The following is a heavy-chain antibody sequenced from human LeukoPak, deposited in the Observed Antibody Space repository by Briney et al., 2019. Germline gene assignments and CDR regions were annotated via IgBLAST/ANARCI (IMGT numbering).Heavy chain of an antibody. CDR3: ACTAYYYYYLDV. V-gene: IGHV3-23*01. CDR2: VSGSGDNT. CDR1: GFTFSSHA. Sequence: GGSLRLSCAASGFTFSSHAMSWVRQAPGKGLEWVSAVSGSGDNTYYADSVKGRFTISRDNSKNTLYLHMSSLRAEDTAVYYCACTAYYYYYLDVWGKGTTVTVSS. J-gene: IGHJ6*03. D-gene: IGHD5-18*01.